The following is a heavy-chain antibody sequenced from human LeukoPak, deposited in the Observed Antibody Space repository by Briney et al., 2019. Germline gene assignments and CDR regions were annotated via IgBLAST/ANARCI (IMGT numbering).Heavy chain of an antibody. CDR2: IYYSGST. D-gene: IGHD4-17*01. V-gene: IGHV4-59*01. CDR1: GGSISSYY. Sequence: PSETLSLTCTVSGGSISSYYWSWIRQPPGKGLEWIGDIYYSGSTNYNPSLKSRVNISVDTSKNQFSLKLSSVTAADTAVYYCARDKFTYGYWGQGTLVTVSS. J-gene: IGHJ4*02. CDR3: ARDKFTYGY.